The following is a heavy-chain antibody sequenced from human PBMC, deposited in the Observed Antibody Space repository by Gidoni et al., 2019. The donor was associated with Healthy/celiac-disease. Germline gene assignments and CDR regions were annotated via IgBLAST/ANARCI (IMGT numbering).Heavy chain of an antibody. Sequence: EVQLVESGGGLIHPGGSLSLSCAASGFTVIRNYMSWVRQAPGKGLEWVSVIYSGGSTYYADSVKGRFTISRDNSKNTLYLQMNSLRAEDTAVYYCARERTFGAALDYWGQGTLVTVSS. D-gene: IGHD3-10*01. V-gene: IGHV3-53*01. CDR2: IYSGGST. J-gene: IGHJ4*02. CDR1: GFTVIRNY. CDR3: ARERTFGAALDY.